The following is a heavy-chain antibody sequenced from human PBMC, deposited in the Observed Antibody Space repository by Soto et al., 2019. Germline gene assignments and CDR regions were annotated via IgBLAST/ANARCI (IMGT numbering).Heavy chain of an antibody. CDR2: ISAYNGDT. CDR3: ARDVFGGRLDN. V-gene: IGHV1-18*04. J-gene: IGHJ4*02. Sequence: ASVKVSCKASGYTFSTYGFSWVRQAPGQGLEWMGWISAYNGDTINAQKFQGRVTMTTETSTSTAYMELRSLRSDDTAVYYCARDVFGGRLDNWGQGTLVTVSS. CDR1: GYTFSTYG. D-gene: IGHD2-15*01.